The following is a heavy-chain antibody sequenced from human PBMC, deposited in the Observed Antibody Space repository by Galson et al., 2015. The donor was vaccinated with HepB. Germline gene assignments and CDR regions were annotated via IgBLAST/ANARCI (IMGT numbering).Heavy chain of an antibody. J-gene: IGHJ6*02. D-gene: IGHD6-19*01. CDR3: AKVTGSRSGHMDV. V-gene: IGHV3-11*05. Sequence: SLRLSCAASGFTFSDYYMSWIRQAPGKGLEWVSYISTTSSYTNYADSVKGRFTIFRDNAKNSLYLQMNSLRAEDMAVYHCAKVTGSRSGHMDVWGQGTTVTVSS. CDR1: GFTFSDYY. CDR2: ISTTSSYT.